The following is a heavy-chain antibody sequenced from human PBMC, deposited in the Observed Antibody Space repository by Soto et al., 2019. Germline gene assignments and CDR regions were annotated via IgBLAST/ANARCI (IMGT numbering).Heavy chain of an antibody. J-gene: IGHJ4*02. Sequence: QVQLVQSGAEVKRPGASVKVSCKASGYTFRNYGITWVRQAPGQGLEWMAWISPYNGNTTYAQDLHGRVTMTTDTSTGTAYMAVRSLTSEDTAMYYCARYFVSGSDFWRAYNGGYFDYWGQGTLVTVSS. CDR2: ISPYNGNT. CDR3: ARYFVSGSDFWRAYNGGYFDY. D-gene: IGHD3-3*01. V-gene: IGHV1-18*01. CDR1: GYTFRNYG.